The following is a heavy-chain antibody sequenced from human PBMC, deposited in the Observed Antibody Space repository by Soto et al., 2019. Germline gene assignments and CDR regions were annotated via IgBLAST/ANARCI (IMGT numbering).Heavy chain of an antibody. V-gene: IGHV1-46*03. CDR2: INPNGGTT. Sequence: QVQLVQSGAEAKKPGASVRVSCKASGYTFSNYYIHWVRQAPGQGLEWMGIINPNGGTTNYAQKLQHRVTMTRDTSTSTVYMELSSLRSDDTATYYCTREAASLTASRRWFGPWGQGTLVTVSS. CDR3: TREAASLTASRRWFGP. D-gene: IGHD2-21*02. J-gene: IGHJ5*02. CDR1: GYTFSNYY.